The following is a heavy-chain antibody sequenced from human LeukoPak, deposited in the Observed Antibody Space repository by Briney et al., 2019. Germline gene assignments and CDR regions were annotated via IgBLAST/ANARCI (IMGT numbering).Heavy chain of an antibody. V-gene: IGHV4-4*07. Sequence: SETLSLTCTVSGGSISRYYWSWIRQPAGKGLEWIGRIYTSGSTNYNPSLKSRVTMSVDTSKNQFALKLSSVTAADTAVYYCARDLRKWELPEARLFDPWGQGTLVTVSS. D-gene: IGHD1-26*01. CDR1: GGSISRYY. CDR3: ARDLRKWELPEARLFDP. J-gene: IGHJ5*02. CDR2: IYTSGST.